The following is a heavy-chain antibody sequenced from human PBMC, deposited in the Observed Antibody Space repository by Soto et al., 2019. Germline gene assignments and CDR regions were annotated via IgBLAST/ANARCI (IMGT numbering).Heavy chain of an antibody. J-gene: IGHJ4*02. Sequence: SETLSLTCTVSGGSTGSGGFYWSWIRQHPGKGLEWIGYIYYTGAAYYSPSLKSRATISVDTSEYQFSLNLDSVTAADTAVYYCARADYGDRGLAFDSWGQGTLVTVSS. D-gene: IGHD4-17*01. CDR1: GGSTGSGGFY. V-gene: IGHV4-31*03. CDR3: ARADYGDRGLAFDS. CDR2: IYYTGAA.